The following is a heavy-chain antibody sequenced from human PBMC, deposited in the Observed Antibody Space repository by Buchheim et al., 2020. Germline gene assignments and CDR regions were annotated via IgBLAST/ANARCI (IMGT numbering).Heavy chain of an antibody. V-gene: IGHV4-59*01. J-gene: IGHJ4*02. CDR2: IYYSGST. CDR1: GASIRSYH. D-gene: IGHD4-23*01. CDR3: ARVAYSGNSLDY. Sequence: QVQLQESGPGLVKPSETLSLTCTVSGASIRSYHWSWIRQPPGKGLEWIGYIYYSGSTNYNPPLKSRVTISIDTSKNQLSLQLSSVTAADTAVYSCARVAYSGNSLDYWGQGTL.